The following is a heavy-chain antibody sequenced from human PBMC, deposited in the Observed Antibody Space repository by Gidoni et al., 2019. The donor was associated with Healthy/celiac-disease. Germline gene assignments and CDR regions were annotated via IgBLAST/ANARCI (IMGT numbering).Heavy chain of an antibody. Sequence: EVQLVESGGGLVQPGGSLRHSCAAPGFPFSSYWMSWVRQAPGKGLEWVANKKQDGSEKYYVDSVKGRFTISRDNAKNSLYLQMNSLRAEDTAVYYCARSVAGDYFDYWGQGTLVTVSS. CDR3: ARSVAGDYFDY. CDR1: GFPFSSYW. CDR2: KKQDGSEK. D-gene: IGHD6-19*01. V-gene: IGHV3-7*01. J-gene: IGHJ4*02.